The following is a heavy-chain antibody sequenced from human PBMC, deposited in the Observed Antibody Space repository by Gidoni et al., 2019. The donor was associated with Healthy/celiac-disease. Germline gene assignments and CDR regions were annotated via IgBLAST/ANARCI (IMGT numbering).Heavy chain of an antibody. J-gene: IGHJ4*02. CDR3: ARERRIYYDSSGYYYDIHDD. D-gene: IGHD3-22*01. CDR2: INYSGST. CDR1: GGSISSGGYY. Sequence: QVQLQESGPGLVKPSQTLSLTCTVSGGSISSGGYYLSWLRQHPGKGLEWIGYINYSGSTYYNPSLKRRVTRSVETAKNQLSLKLSSVTAADTAVYYCARERRIYYDSSGYYYDIHDDWGQGTLVTVSS. V-gene: IGHV4-31*03.